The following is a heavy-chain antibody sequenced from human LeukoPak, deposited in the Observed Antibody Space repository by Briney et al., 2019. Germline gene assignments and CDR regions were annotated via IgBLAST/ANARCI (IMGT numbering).Heavy chain of an antibody. CDR2: IHYSGST. CDR1: GGSISSSSYY. Sequence: SETLSLTCTVSGGSISSSSYYWGWIRQPPGKGLEWIGSIHYSGSTYYNPSLKSRVTISVDTSKNQFSLKLSSVTAADTAVYYCARDFGPGPIGGYCSSTSCPWDYWGQGTLVTVSS. V-gene: IGHV4-39*07. J-gene: IGHJ4*02. D-gene: IGHD2-2*01. CDR3: ARDFGPGPIGGYCSSTSCPWDY.